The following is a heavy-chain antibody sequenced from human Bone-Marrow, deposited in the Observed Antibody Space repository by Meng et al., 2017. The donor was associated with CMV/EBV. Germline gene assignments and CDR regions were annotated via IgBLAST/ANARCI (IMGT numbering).Heavy chain of an antibody. D-gene: IGHD2-2*01. CDR3: ARESVGVPAAYDY. CDR1: GFTFNGYA. CDR2: MYRTGNT. V-gene: IGHV4-38-2*02. J-gene: IGHJ4*02. Sequence: GSLRLSCAASGFTFNGYAMHWVRLGPGKGLEWITSMYRTGNTYYNPSLRSRVSISVDTSKNQFSLRLSSVTAADTAVYYCARESVGVPAAYDYWGRGTLVTVSS.